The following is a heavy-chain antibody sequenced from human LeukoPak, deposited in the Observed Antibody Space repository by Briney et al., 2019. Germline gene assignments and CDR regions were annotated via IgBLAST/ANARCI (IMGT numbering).Heavy chain of an antibody. CDR2: INTDNGDT. V-gene: IGHV1-18*04. J-gene: IGHJ4*01. Sequence: AASVKVSCKASGYTFTNYITSWVRQAPGQGLEWMGWINTDNGDTKYAQKLQGRVSMTTDTSTSTAYMELRSLRSDDTAFYYCARDGYFDYWGHGTLVTVSS. CDR1: GYTFTNYI. CDR3: ARDGYFDY.